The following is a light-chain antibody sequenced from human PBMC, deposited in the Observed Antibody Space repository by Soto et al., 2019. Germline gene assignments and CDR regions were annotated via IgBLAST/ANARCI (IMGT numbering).Light chain of an antibody. Sequence: QAVVTQEPSLTVSPGGTVSLTCASSTGAVTSGHYAYWFQQRPGQAPITLIYDTSNKHSWTPARFFGSLLGGKAALTLSGAQPEDEADYYCLICYSGNWVFGGGTKVTVL. CDR3: LICYSGNWV. V-gene: IGLV7-46*01. CDR1: TGAVTSGHY. J-gene: IGLJ3*02. CDR2: DTS.